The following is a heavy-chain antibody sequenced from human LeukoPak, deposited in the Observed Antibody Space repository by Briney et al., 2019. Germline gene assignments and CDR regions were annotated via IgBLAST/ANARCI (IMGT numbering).Heavy chain of an antibody. CDR1: GFTVSSNY. V-gene: IGHV4-34*01. Sequence: PGGSLRLSCAASGFTVSSNYMSWVRQPPGKGLEWIGEINHSGSTNYNPSLKSRVTISVDTSKNQFSLKQSSVTAADTAVYYCARDGGPGQYGLLIRDAFDIWGQGTMVTVSS. D-gene: IGHD2-15*01. CDR2: INHSGST. J-gene: IGHJ3*02. CDR3: ARDGGPGQYGLLIRDAFDI.